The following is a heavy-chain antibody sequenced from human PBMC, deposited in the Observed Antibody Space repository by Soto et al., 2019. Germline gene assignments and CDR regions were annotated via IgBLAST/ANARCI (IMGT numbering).Heavy chain of an antibody. CDR3: AKNPENYYYGMDV. J-gene: IGHJ6*02. CDR1: GGTFSSYA. CDR2: IIPIFGTA. Sequence: SVKVSCKASGGTFSSYAISWVRQAPGQGLEWMGWIIPIFGTADYAQKFQGRVTITADESTSTAYVELSSLRSEDTAVYYCAKNPENYYYGMDVWGQGTTVTVSS. V-gene: IGHV1-69*13.